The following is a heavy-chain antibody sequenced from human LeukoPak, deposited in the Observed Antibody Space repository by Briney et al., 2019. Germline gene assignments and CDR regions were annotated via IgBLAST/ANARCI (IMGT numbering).Heavy chain of an antibody. CDR2: ISYDGSNK. V-gene: IGHV3-30*18. D-gene: IGHD3-10*01. CDR3: AKDFYYYGSGSEFDY. J-gene: IGHJ4*02. Sequence: GGSLRLSCAASGFTFGSYGMHWVRQAPGKGLEWVAVISYDGSNKYYADSVKGRFTISRDNSKNTLYLQMNSLRAEDTAVYYCAKDFYYYGSGSEFDYWGQGTLVTASS. CDR1: GFTFGSYG.